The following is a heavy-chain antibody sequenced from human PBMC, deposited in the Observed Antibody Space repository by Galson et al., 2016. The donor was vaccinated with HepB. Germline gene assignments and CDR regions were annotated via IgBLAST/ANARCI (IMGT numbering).Heavy chain of an antibody. V-gene: IGHV5-51*01. CDR3: ARRDNYYGLGSYMFDY. D-gene: IGHD3-10*01. CDR2: IYPGDSVT. Sequence: QSGAEVKKPGDSVMISCKGSGYSFTNYWIGWVRQMPGKGLEWLGIIYPGDSVTRYSPSFEGQLTISADKSTNTAYLQWSNLKASDTAIYYCARRDNYYGLGSYMFDYWGRGTLVTVSS. J-gene: IGHJ4*02. CDR1: GYSFTNYW.